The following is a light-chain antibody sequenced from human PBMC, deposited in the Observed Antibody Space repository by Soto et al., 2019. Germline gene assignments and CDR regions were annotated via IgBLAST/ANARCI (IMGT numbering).Light chain of an antibody. CDR1: QSISSY. Sequence: DIQITQSTSSLSASVGDRVTITYRASQSISSYVNWYQQKPGKAAQLLIYAAFSLQNGVPSRFSGSGSGTDFTFTISRLQAEDFATYYCQRTCSIPWTFSQWTRGAIK. V-gene: IGKV1-39*01. CDR3: QRTCSIPWT. CDR2: AAF. J-gene: IGKJ1*01.